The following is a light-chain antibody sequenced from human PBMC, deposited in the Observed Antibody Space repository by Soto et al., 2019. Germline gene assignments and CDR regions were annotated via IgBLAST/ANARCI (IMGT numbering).Light chain of an antibody. CDR2: AAS. V-gene: IGKV1-9*01. CDR1: QGISSY. CDR3: QQLNSYLGT. Sequence: IQLTQSPSSLSASVGDRVTITCRASQGISSYLAWYQQKPGKAPKLLIYAASTLQSGVPSRFSGSGSGTYFTLTISSLQPEDFASYYCQQLNSYLGTVGGGTKVEIK. J-gene: IGKJ4*01.